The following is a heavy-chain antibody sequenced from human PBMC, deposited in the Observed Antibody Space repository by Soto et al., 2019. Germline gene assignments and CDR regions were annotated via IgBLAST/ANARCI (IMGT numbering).Heavy chain of an antibody. Sequence: SGPTLVNPTRTLTLTCTFSGFSLTTSGMRVSWIRQPPGKALEWLAHIDWDDDKFYSPSLKTRLTISMDTSKNQVVLTMTNLDPVDTATYFCARTVSSNWGSAMAHFDYWGQGTLVTVSS. V-gene: IGHV2-70*04. CDR2: IDWDDDK. CDR3: ARTVSSNWGSAMAHFDY. D-gene: IGHD7-27*01. J-gene: IGHJ4*02. CDR1: GFSLTTSGMR.